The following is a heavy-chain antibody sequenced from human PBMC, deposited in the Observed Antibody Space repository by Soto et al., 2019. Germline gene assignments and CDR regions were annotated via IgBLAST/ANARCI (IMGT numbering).Heavy chain of an antibody. CDR3: AQRGVTSSALGY. CDR1: EFSLSTSEVG. J-gene: IGHJ4*02. Sequence: QITLKESGPTVVKPTQTLTLTCTFTEFSLSTSEVGVVWVRQPPGKALEWLALIYWDDDKRYSPSLKNRLTIAKDDSKKQVVLKVANMDTSDTATYYCAQRGVTSSALGYWGQGIQVTVSS. CDR2: IYWDDDK. D-gene: IGHD2-2*01. V-gene: IGHV2-5*02.